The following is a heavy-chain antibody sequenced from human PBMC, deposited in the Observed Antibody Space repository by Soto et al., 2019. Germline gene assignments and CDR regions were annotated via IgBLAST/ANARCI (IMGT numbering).Heavy chain of an antibody. V-gene: IGHV1-18*01. CDR2: ISAHNGNT. CDR1: GYTFTSYG. Sequence: QVHLVQSGAEVKKPGASVKVSCKASGYTFTSYGITWVRQAPGQGLEWMGWISAHNGNTDYAQKLQGRVIVTRDTSTSTDYMELRSLRSDDTAVYYWAGGRYGDYWGQGALVTVSS. CDR3: AGGRYGDY. J-gene: IGHJ4*02. D-gene: IGHD1-1*01.